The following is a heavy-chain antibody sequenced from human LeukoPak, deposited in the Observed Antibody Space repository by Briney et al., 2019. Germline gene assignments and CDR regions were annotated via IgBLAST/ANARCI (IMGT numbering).Heavy chain of an antibody. CDR1: TSR. V-gene: IGHV1-18*01. Sequence: ASVKVSCKATSRISWVRQAPGQGLEWMGWIGSYGGDTYYAQKFQGRVTVTTDTTTSTVYMELRSLRSDDTAVYYCARDLWNFYDDSGYYRDFDSWGQGTLVTVSS. CDR3: ARDLWNFYDDSGYYRDFDS. D-gene: IGHD3-22*01. CDR2: IGSYGGDT. J-gene: IGHJ5*01.